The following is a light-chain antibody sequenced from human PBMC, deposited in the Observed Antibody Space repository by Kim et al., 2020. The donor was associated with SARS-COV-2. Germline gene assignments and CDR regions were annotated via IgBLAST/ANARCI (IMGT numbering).Light chain of an antibody. CDR3: QQSYSSPYT. CDR2: VAS. Sequence: SSSVGDRVTITCRASQSISSYLNWYQHKPVKAPKLLIYVASGLQSGVPSRFSGSGSGTDFTLTISSLQPEDFATYYCQQSYSSPYTFGQGTKLEI. CDR1: QSISSY. V-gene: IGKV1-39*01. J-gene: IGKJ2*01.